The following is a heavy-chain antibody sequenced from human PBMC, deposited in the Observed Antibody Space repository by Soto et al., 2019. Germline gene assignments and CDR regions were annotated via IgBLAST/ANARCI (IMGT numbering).Heavy chain of an antibody. D-gene: IGHD6-13*01. J-gene: IGHJ4*02. V-gene: IGHV4-59*01. Sequence: QVQLQESGPRLVKPSETLSLTCTVSGASMTSNYWCWLRQTPTKGLEWIGFIYHSGGTNVHPSLKSRVTLSVDTSKNQISLRLSSVTAADTAVYYYAGHAGYFAPVDHWGQGTPVIVSP. CDR1: GASMTSNY. CDR2: IYHSGGT. CDR3: AGHAGYFAPVDH.